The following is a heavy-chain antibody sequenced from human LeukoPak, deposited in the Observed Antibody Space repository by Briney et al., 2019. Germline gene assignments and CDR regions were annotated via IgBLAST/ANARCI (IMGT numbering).Heavy chain of an antibody. D-gene: IGHD1-26*01. J-gene: IGHJ6*02. CDR3: ATGGATTAVDYYYYYGMDV. Sequence: GASVKVSCKASGYTFTSYGISWVRQAPGQGLEWMGWISAYNGNINYAQKLQGRVTMTTDTSTSTAYMELRSLRSDDTAVYYCATGGATTAVDYYYYYGMDVWGQGTTVTVSS. CDR2: ISAYNGNI. CDR1: GYTFTSYG. V-gene: IGHV1-18*01.